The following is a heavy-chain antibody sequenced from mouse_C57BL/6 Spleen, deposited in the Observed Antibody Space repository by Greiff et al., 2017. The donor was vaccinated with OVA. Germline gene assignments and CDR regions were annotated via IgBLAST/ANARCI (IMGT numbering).Heavy chain of an antibody. CDR1: GYSITSGYY. J-gene: IGHJ3*01. CDR3: ARKEDGSSPFAY. CDR2: ISYDGSN. D-gene: IGHD1-1*01. Sequence: ESGPGLVKPSQSLSLTCSVTGYSITSGYYWNWIRQFPGNKLEWMGYISYDGSNNYNPSLKNRISITRDTSKNQFFLKLNSVTTEDTATYYCARKEDGSSPFAYWGQGTLVTVSA. V-gene: IGHV3-6*01.